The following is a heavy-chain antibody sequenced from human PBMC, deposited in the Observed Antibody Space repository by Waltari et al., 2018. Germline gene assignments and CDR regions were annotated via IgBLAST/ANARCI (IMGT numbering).Heavy chain of an antibody. J-gene: IGHJ4*02. V-gene: IGHV4-34*01. D-gene: IGHD3-16*02. CDR3: ARGHFSRPDDYVWGSYRLRRSAHDY. CDR2: INHSGSA. CDR1: GGSFSGYY. Sequence: QVQLQQWGAGLLKPSETLSLTCAVYGGSFSGYYWSWLRQPPGKGLEWIGEINHSGSANSNPSLKSRVTISVDTSKNQFSLKLSAVTAADTAVYYCARGHFSRPDDYVWGSYRLRRSAHDYWGQGTLVTVSS.